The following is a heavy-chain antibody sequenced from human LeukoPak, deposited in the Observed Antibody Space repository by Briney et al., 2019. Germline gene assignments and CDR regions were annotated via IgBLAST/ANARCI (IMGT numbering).Heavy chain of an antibody. J-gene: IGHJ3*02. Sequence: GETLRLSCAASGFTFSSYGMSWVRQAPGKGLEWVSAISGSGGSTYYADSVKGRFTVSRDNSKNTLYLQMNSLRAEDTAVYYCANDGAYYDSNTDAFDIWGQGTMVTVSS. CDR3: ANDGAYYDSNTDAFDI. CDR2: ISGSGGST. CDR1: GFTFSSYG. D-gene: IGHD3-22*01. V-gene: IGHV3-23*01.